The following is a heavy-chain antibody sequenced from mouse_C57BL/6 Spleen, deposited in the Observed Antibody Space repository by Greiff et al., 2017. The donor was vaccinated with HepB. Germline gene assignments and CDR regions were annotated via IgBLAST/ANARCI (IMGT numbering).Heavy chain of an antibody. CDR3: ARFGYDGRAMDY. J-gene: IGHJ4*01. CDR2: IDPSDSYT. CDR1: GYTFTSYW. V-gene: IGHV1-69*01. Sequence: QVQLQQPGAELVMPGASVKLSCKASGYTFTSYWMHWVKQRPGQGLEWIGEIDPSDSYTNYNQKFKGKSTLTVDKSSSTAYMQLSSLTSEDSAVYYCARFGYDGRAMDYWGQGTSVTVSS. D-gene: IGHD2-2*01.